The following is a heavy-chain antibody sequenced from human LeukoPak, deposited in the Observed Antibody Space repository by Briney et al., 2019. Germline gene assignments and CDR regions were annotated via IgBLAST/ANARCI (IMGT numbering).Heavy chain of an antibody. V-gene: IGHV1-69*13. CDR2: IIPIFGTA. Sequence: SVKVSCKSSGGTFSSYAISWLRQAPGQGLEWMGGIIPIFGTANYAQKFQGKVPITADEATSTVYMELSSLRSEDTAVYYCARGYCSGGSCYSSEIWVQGTLVTVSS. CDR3: ARGYCSGGSCYSSEI. J-gene: IGHJ4*02. D-gene: IGHD2-15*01. CDR1: GGTFSSYA.